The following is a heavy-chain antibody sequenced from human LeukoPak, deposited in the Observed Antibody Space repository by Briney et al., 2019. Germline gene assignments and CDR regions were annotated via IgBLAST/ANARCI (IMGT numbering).Heavy chain of an antibody. J-gene: IGHJ4*02. Sequence: SETLSLTCTVSGGSIISNNYYWGWIRQPPGKWLEWIGSIYYSGSTYSGSTYYNPSLRTRVTIFVDKSKNHFSLKLTSVTAADTAVYYCARLSEMDQQPLRWGQGTLVTVSS. V-gene: IGHV4-39*02. CDR2: IYYSGSTYSGST. CDR3: ARLSEMDQQPLR. D-gene: IGHD6-13*01. CDR1: GGSIISNNYY.